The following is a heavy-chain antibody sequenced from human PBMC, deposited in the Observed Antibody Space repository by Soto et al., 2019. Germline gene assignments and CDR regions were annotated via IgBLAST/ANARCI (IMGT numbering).Heavy chain of an antibody. V-gene: IGHV3-30*18. CDR1: GFTFSHYA. J-gene: IGHJ4*02. Sequence: QVQLVESGGGVVQPGRSLRLSCAASGFTFSHYAMHWVRQAPGKGLEWVALMSYDGSNEYYADSVKGRFTISRDNSKNPLYLQRNSLRAEDTAVYYCAKDGSHNFDYWGQGTLVTVSS. CDR3: AKDGSHNFDY. CDR2: MSYDGSNE. D-gene: IGHD1-26*01.